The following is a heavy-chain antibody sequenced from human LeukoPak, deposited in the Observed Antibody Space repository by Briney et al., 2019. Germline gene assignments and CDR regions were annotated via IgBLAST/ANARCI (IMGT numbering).Heavy chain of an antibody. CDR1: GGTFSSYA. D-gene: IGHD2-15*01. Sequence: SVKVSCKASGGTFSSYAISWVRQAPGQGLEWMGGNIPIFGTANYAQKFQGRVTITTDESTSTAYMELSSLRSEDTAVYYCARWDYCSGGSYYSPYFDYWGQGTLVTVSS. J-gene: IGHJ4*02. CDR2: NIPIFGTA. CDR3: ARWDYCSGGSYYSPYFDY. V-gene: IGHV1-69*05.